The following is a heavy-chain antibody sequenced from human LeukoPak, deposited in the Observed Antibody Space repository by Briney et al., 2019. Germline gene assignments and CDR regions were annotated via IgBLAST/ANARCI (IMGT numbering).Heavy chain of an antibody. CDR1: GGSISSYY. Sequence: SETLSLTCTVSGGSISSYYWNWIRQPPGEGLEWIGYIYSTGSTNYNPSLKSRVTISVDTSKNQFSLKLSSVTAADTAVYYCARGGIQLWSNNWVDPWGQGILVTVSS. CDR3: ARGGIQLWSNNWVDP. V-gene: IGHV4-59*01. CDR2: IYSTGST. D-gene: IGHD5-18*01. J-gene: IGHJ5*02.